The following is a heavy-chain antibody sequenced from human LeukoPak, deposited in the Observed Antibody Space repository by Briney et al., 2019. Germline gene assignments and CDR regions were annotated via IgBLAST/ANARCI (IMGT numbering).Heavy chain of an antibody. CDR1: GDSVSSNSAA. CDR3: AILYDYSGNSFGY. D-gene: IGHD4-23*01. J-gene: IGHJ4*02. Sequence: SQTLSLTCAISGDSVSSNSAAWNWIRQSPSRGLEWLGRTYYRSKWYNDYAVSVKSRITINPDPSKSQFSLQLSSVTPEDTAVYYCAILYDYSGNSFGYWGQGTLVTVSS. V-gene: IGHV6-1*01. CDR2: TYYRSKWYN.